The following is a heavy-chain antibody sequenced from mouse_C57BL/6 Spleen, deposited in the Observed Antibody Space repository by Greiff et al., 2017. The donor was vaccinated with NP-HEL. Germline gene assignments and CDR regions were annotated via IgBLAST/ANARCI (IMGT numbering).Heavy chain of an antibody. CDR2: INYDGSST. D-gene: IGHD1-1*01. CDR3: ARGGHYYGSSPAWFAY. CDR1: GFTFSDYY. Sequence: EVKLVESEGGLVQPGSSMKLSCTASGFTFSDYYMAWVRQVPEKGLEWVANINYDGSSTYYLDSLKSRFFISSDNAKNILYLQMSSLKSEDTATYYGARGGHYYGSSPAWFAYWGQGTLVTVSA. V-gene: IGHV5-16*01. J-gene: IGHJ3*01.